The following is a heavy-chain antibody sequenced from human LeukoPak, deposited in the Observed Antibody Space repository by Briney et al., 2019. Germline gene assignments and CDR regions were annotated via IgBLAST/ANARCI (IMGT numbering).Heavy chain of an antibody. CDR3: ARDGSIRGYYYGMDV. J-gene: IGHJ6*02. CDR2: IYHSGST. Sequence: SETLSLTCAVSGGSISSGGYSWSWIRQPPGKGLEWIGYIYHSGSTYYNPSLKSRVTISVDRSKNQFSLKLSSVTAADTAVYYCARDGSIRGYYYGMDVWGQGTTVTVSS. D-gene: IGHD1-26*01. V-gene: IGHV4-30-2*01. CDR1: GGSISSGGYS.